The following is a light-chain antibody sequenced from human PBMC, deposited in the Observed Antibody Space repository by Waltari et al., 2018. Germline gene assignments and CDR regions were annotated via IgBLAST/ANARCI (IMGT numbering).Light chain of an antibody. V-gene: IGKV3-20*01. CDR3: QHYVRLPAT. CDR2: GAS. CDR1: QSVSRS. J-gene: IGKJ1*01. Sequence: SFRASQSVSRSLAWYHQKPGQAPKLLIYGASNRATGIPDRFTGSGSGTDFSLTISSLEHEDFAIYFCQHYVRLPATFGQGTKVEIK.